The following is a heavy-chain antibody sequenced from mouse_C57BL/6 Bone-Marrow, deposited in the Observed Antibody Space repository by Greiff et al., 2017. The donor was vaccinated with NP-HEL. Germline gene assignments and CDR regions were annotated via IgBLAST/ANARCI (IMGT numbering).Heavy chain of an antibody. D-gene: IGHD1-1*01. CDR2: INPNNGGT. V-gene: IGHV1-22*01. CDR1: GYTFTDYN. Sequence: EVHLVESGPELVKPGASVKMSCKASGYTFTDYNMHWVKQSHGKSLEWIGYINPNNGGTSYNQKFKGKATLTVNKSSSTAYMELRSLTSEDSAVYYCAITTVVAYWYFDVWGTGTTVTVAS. J-gene: IGHJ1*03. CDR3: AITTVVAYWYFDV.